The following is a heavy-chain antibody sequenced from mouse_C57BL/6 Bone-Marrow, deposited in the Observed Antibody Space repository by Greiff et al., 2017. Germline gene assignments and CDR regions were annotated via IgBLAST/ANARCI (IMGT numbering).Heavy chain of an antibody. CDR3: TPTVVAKGGY. D-gene: IGHD1-1*01. Sequence: VQLQQSGAELVRPGASVKLSCTASGFNIKDDYMHWVKQRPEQGLAGIGWIDPENGDTEYASKFQGKATITADTSSNTAYLQLSSLTSEDTAVYYCTPTVVAKGGYWGQGTTLTVSS. CDR2: IDPENGDT. J-gene: IGHJ2*01. CDR1: GFNIKDDY. V-gene: IGHV14-4*01.